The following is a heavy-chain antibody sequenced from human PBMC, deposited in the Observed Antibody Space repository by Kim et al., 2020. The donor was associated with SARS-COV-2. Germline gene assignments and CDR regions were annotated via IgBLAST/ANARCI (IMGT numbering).Heavy chain of an antibody. CDR3: ARVAEGFWSGLIFDY. V-gene: IGHV4-59*01. CDR1: GGSISSYY. D-gene: IGHD3-3*01. Sequence: SETLSLTCTVSGGSISSYYWSWIRQPPGKGLEWIGYIYYSGSTNYNPSLKSRVTISVDTSKNQFSLKLSSVTAADTAVYYCARVAEGFWSGLIFDYWGQGTLVTVSS. CDR2: IYYSGST. J-gene: IGHJ4*02.